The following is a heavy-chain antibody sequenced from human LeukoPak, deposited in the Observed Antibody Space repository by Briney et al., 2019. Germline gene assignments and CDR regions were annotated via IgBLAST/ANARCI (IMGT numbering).Heavy chain of an antibody. Sequence: PGGSLRLPCAASGFTFSSYSMNWVRQAPGKGLEWVSYISSSSSTIYYADSVKGRFTISRDNAKNSLYLQMNSLRAEDTAVYYCARGKSRYYDSSGYDYWGQGTLVTVSS. V-gene: IGHV3-48*01. CDR1: GFTFSSYS. J-gene: IGHJ4*02. CDR2: ISSSSSTI. CDR3: ARGKSRYYDSSGYDY. D-gene: IGHD3-22*01.